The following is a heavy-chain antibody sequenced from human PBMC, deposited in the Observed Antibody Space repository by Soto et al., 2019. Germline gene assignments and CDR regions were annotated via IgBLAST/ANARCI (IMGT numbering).Heavy chain of an antibody. CDR2: IYYSGST. D-gene: IGHD1-26*01. CDR1: GGSISSGDYY. Sequence: SETLSLTCTVSGGSISSGDYYWSWIRQPPGMGLEWIGYIYYSGSTYYNPSLKSRVTISVDTSKNQFSLKLSSVTAADTAVYYCASDAGSQNYGMDVWGQGTTVTVSS. J-gene: IGHJ6*02. V-gene: IGHV4-30-4*01. CDR3: ASDAGSQNYGMDV.